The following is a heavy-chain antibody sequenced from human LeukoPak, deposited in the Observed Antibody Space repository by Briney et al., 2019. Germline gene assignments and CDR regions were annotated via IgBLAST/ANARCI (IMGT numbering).Heavy chain of an antibody. V-gene: IGHV4-61*01. CDR3: ARDWPSYYDSSGYYYRWDAFDI. J-gene: IGHJ3*02. D-gene: IGHD3-22*01. CDR2: IYYSGST. Sequence: PSETLSLTCTVSGGSVSSGSYYWSWIRQPPGKGLEWIGDIYYSGSTNYNPSLKSRVTISVDTSKNQFSLKLSSVTAADTAVYYCARDWPSYYDSSGYYYRWDAFDIWGQGTMVTVSS. CDR1: GGSVSSGSYY.